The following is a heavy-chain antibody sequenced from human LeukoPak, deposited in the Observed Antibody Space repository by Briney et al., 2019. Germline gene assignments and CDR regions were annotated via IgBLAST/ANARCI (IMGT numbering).Heavy chain of an antibody. CDR2: IRGDGYTT. CDR3: AKDLDDSSGFYSFHH. D-gene: IGHD3-22*01. J-gene: IGHJ1*01. CDR1: GFTFITYA. V-gene: IGHV3-23*01. Sequence: GGALRLSCAASGFTFITYAMSWARQAPGKGLEWVSTIRGDGYTTHYADSVKGRFTISRDNSKSTRYLQMNSLRAKDTAVYYCAKDLDDSSGFYSFHHWGQGTLVTVSS.